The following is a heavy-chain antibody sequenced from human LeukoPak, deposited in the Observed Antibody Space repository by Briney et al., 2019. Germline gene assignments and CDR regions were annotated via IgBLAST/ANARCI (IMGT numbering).Heavy chain of an antibody. CDR2: ISSSSTI. J-gene: IGHJ4*02. CDR3: ARETPEYD. Sequence: GGSLRLSCAASGFTFSSYAMSWVRQAPGKGLEWVSYISSSSTIYYADSVKGRFTISRDNAKDSLYLQMNSLRDEDTAVYYCARETPEYDWGQGTLVTVSS. CDR1: GFTFSSYA. D-gene: IGHD1-14*01. V-gene: IGHV3-48*02.